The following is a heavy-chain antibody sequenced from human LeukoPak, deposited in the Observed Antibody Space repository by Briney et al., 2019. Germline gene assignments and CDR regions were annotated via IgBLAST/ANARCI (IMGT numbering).Heavy chain of an antibody. V-gene: IGHV4-31*03. Sequence: SETLSLTCTVSGGSISSGGYYWSWIRQHPGKGLEWIGYIYYSGSTYYNPSLKSRVTISVDTSKNQFSLKLSSVTAADTAVYYCARVDSWAGPTVVTPGYYYGMDVWGQGTTVTVSS. CDR1: GGSISSGGYY. D-gene: IGHD4-23*01. J-gene: IGHJ6*02. CDR3: ARVDSWAGPTVVTPGYYYGMDV. CDR2: IYYSGST.